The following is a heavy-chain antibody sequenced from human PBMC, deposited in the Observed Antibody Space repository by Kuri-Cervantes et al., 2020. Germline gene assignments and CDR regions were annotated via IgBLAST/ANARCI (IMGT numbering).Heavy chain of an antibody. CDR1: GGSISSYY. CDR2: IYYSGST. D-gene: IGHD3-22*01. Sequence: SETLSLTCTVSGGSISSYYWSWIRQPPGKGLEWIGYIYYSGSTNYNPSLKSRVTISVDTSKNQFSLKLSSVTAADTAVYYCARETYYYDSSGYYYGAFDIWGQGTVVTVSS. V-gene: IGHV4-59*13. J-gene: IGHJ3*02. CDR3: ARETYYYDSSGYYYGAFDI.